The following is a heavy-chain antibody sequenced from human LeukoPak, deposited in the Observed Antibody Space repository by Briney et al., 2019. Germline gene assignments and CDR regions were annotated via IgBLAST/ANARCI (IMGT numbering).Heavy chain of an antibody. CDR1: GGTFSSHA. CDR2: IIPILGIA. CDR3: ASDSLIVGAMFSFDWFDP. Sequence: ASVKVSCKASGGTFSSHAISWVRQAPGQGLEWMGRIIPILGIANYAQKFQGRVTITADKSTSTAYMELSSLRSEDTAVYYCASDSLIVGAMFSFDWFDPWGQGTLVTVSS. D-gene: IGHD1-26*01. J-gene: IGHJ5*02. V-gene: IGHV1-69*04.